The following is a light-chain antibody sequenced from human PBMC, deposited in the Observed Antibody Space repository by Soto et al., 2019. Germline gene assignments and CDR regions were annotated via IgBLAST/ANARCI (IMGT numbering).Light chain of an antibody. J-gene: IGKJ1*01. V-gene: IGKV3-20*01. CDR2: GAS. Sequence: EIVLTQSPGTLSLSPGERATLSCRASQSVRSNFLAWYQEKPGQAPRLLIYGASSRATGIPDRFSGSGSGTDFTLTINRLEPEDFAVYYCQQYDSSPRTFGQGTTVDIK. CDR3: QQYDSSPRT. CDR1: QSVRSNF.